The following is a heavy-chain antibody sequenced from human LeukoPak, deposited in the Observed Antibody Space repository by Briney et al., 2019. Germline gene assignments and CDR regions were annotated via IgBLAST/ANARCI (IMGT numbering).Heavy chain of an antibody. Sequence: SVKVSCKASGGTFSSYAVSWVRQAPGQGLEWMGGIIPIFGTANYAQKFQGRVTITADESTSTAYMELSSLRSEDTAVYYCARESVGAYCGGDCYSSFDYWGQGTLVTVSS. CDR3: ARESVGAYCGGDCYSSFDY. CDR1: GGTFSSYA. D-gene: IGHD2-21*02. V-gene: IGHV1-69*13. CDR2: IIPIFGTA. J-gene: IGHJ4*02.